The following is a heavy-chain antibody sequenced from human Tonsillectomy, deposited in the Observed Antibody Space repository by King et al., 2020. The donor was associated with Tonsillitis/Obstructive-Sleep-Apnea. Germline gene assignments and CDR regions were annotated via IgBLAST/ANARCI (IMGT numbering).Heavy chain of an antibody. V-gene: IGHV4-4*02. D-gene: IGHD2-2*01. J-gene: IGHJ1*01. CDR1: GGSISSTNW. Sequence: HVQLQESGPGLVKPSGTLSLTCAVSGGSISSTNWWRWVRQPPGKGLEWIGEIHHSGSTNYNPSLKSRVTISVDKSKNQFSLKLSSVTAADTAVYYCARDPFCSRTSCYFFQPWGQGTLVTVSS. CDR3: ARDPFCSRTSCYFFQP. CDR2: IHHSGST.